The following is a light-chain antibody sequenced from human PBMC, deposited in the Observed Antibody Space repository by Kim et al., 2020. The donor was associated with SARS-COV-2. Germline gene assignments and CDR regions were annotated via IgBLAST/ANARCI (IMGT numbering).Light chain of an antibody. V-gene: IGLV2-11*01. Sequence: QSSTISGAGTSSGVGGYNYCSWYQQHPGNAPKLMIYDVSKRPSGVPDRFSGSKSGNTASLTISGLQAEDEADYYCCSYAGSYTWVFGGGTQLTVL. J-gene: IGLJ3*02. CDR3: CSYAGSYTWV. CDR1: SSGVGGYNY. CDR2: DVS.